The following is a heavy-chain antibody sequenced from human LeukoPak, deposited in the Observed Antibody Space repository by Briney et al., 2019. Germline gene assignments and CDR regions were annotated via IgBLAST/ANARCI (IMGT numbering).Heavy chain of an antibody. J-gene: IGHJ4*02. CDR1: GFTVTSDY. CDR3: TRAAWDY. CDR2: VYSDGNT. Sequence: PGGSLRLSCAASGFTVTSDYMSWVRQAPGKGLEWVSVVYSDGNTYYADPVKGRFTIFRDTSKNTVYLQMNSLRAEDTAVYYCTRAAWDYWGQGTLVTVSS. V-gene: IGHV3-66*01.